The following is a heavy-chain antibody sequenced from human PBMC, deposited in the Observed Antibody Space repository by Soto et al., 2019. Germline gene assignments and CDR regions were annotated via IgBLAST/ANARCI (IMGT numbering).Heavy chain of an antibody. V-gene: IGHV5-51*01. Sequence: RGESLKISCKGSGYSFTSYWIGWVRQMPGKGLEWMGIIYPGDSDTRYSPSFQGQVTISADKSISTAYLQWSSLKASDTAMYYCASSPRGYCSSTSCRELGNYYGMDVWGQGTTVTVSS. CDR2: IYPGDSDT. CDR1: GYSFTSYW. CDR3: ASSPRGYCSSTSCRELGNYYGMDV. D-gene: IGHD2-2*01. J-gene: IGHJ6*02.